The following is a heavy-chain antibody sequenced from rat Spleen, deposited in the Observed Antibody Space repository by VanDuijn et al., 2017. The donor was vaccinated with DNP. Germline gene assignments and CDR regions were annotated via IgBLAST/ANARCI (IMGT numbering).Heavy chain of an antibody. V-gene: IGHV5S13*01. CDR3: ATGTFAY. Sequence: EVQLVESGGGLVQPGRSLKLSCAASGFTFSNYGMAWVRQAPTKGLEWVASISTGGGNTYYRDSVKGRFTLTRDNAKNTLYLQMDSLRSEDTATYYCATGTFAYWGQGTLVTVSS. CDR1: GFTFSNYG. J-gene: IGHJ3*01. CDR2: ISTGGGNT.